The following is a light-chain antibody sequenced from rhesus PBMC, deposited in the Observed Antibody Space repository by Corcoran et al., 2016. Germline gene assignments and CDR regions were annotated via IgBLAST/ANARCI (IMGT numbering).Light chain of an antibody. CDR2: RAS. Sequence: DIQMTQSPSSLSASVGDRVTITCRASQGISNWLAWYQQKPGKAPKLLNYRASNLETGVPSRFSGSGSRTDFTLTISSLQPEYIATDYCQQHDNSPFTFGPGTKLDIK. CDR3: QQHDNSPFT. V-gene: IGKV1-69*01. J-gene: IGKJ3*01. CDR1: QGISNW.